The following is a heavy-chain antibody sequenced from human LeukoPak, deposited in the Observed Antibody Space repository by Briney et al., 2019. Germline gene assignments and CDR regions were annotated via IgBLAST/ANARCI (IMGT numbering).Heavy chain of an antibody. CDR3: ARGSLSSGWYPPSYAIPKINQFDY. J-gene: IGHJ4*02. CDR1: GGSISSGDYY. CDR2: INHSGGT. D-gene: IGHD6-19*01. Sequence: KPSETLSLTCTVSGGSISSGDYYWSWIRQPPGKGLEWIGEINHSGGTNYNPSLKSRVTISVDTSKNQFSLKLSSVTAADTAVYYCARGSLSSGWYPPSYAIPKINQFDYWGQGTLVTVSS. V-gene: IGHV4-39*07.